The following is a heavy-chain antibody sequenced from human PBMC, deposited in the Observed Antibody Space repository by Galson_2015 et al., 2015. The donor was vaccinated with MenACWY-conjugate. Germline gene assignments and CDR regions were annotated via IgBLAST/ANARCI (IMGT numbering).Heavy chain of an antibody. CDR3: ARVGNFDYVWGSYRPSSPQWDV. CDR1: EFTFSGYD. CDR2: ISKSSSPI. V-gene: IGHV3-48*03. J-gene: IGHJ6*04. D-gene: IGHD3-16*02. Sequence: SLRLSCAASEFTFSGYDFNWVRQAPGKGLEWLSYISKSSSPIYYADSVKGRFTISRDNVKKSLFLQMNRPGVEDTAFYYCARVGNFDYVWGSYRPSSPQWDVWGTGTTVAASS.